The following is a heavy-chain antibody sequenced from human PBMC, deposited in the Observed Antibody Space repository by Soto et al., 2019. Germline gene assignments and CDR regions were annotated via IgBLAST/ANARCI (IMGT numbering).Heavy chain of an antibody. D-gene: IGHD6-19*01. J-gene: IGHJ5*02. CDR3: ANSSGSYASTWFDP. CDR2: IIPMSGTP. V-gene: IGHV1-69*01. Sequence: QVQLVQSGADVKKPGSSVKVSGEASGDTFSTDAINWVRQAPGQGLEWMGAIIPMSGTPNYSQKFQGRVTITADEYTSTAYMELSGLKSDDTAVYFCANSSGSYASTWFDPWGQGTLVTVSS. CDR1: GDTFSTDA.